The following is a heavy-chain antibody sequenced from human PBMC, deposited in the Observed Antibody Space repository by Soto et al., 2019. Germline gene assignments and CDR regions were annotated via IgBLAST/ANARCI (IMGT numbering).Heavy chain of an antibody. V-gene: IGHV3-64*01. CDR3: ARWLSLTGLDS. CDR2: INNNGVIT. Sequence: EVLLVESGGDLVQPGGSLRLSCAASGFTFSNYDMHWVRQAPGKGLEYVSAINNNGVITCYANSVKGRFTISRDNSRNTLYLQVGSLRADDTALYYCARWLSLTGLDSWGQGTLVTVSS. CDR1: GFTFSNYD. D-gene: IGHD3-16*01. J-gene: IGHJ5*01.